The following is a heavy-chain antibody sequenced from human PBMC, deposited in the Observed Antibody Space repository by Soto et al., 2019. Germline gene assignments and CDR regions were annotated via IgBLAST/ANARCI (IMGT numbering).Heavy chain of an antibody. CDR2: IYWDDDK. CDR1: GFSLSTSGVG. J-gene: IGHJ5*02. D-gene: IGHD3-10*01. CDR3: ALTYYGSGSYYNVRWFDP. Sequence: QITLKESGPPLVKPTQTLTLTCTFSGFSLSTSGVGVGWIRQPPGKALDWLALIYWDDDKRYSPSLKSRLTITKDTSKNQVVLTMTNMDPVDTATYYCALTYYGSGSYYNVRWFDPWGQGTLVTVSS. V-gene: IGHV2-5*02.